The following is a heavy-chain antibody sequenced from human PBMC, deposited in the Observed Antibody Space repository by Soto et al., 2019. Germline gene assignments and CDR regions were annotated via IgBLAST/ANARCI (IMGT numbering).Heavy chain of an antibody. CDR3: ARSVDP. V-gene: IGHV4-31*03. CDR1: GGSISGGGYY. CDR2: IYYSGST. J-gene: IGHJ5*02. Sequence: QVQLQESGPGLVKPSQTLSLTCSVSGGSISGGGYYWSWIRQHPGKGLEWIGYIYYSGSTNYNPFIKCRVTISVDTSKNQWSLKLGSATAEDRAVYVWARSVDPWGQGTLVTVSS.